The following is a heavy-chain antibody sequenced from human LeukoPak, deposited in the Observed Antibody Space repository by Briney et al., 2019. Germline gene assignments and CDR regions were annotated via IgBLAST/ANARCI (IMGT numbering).Heavy chain of an antibody. CDR3: VRVDGSGYSPY. CDR1: GDSIISNTFS. Sequence: SGTLSLTCTVSGDSIISNTFSWCWIRQPPGKGLEWIGNVSYTGDTYYNPSLKSRVTMSADTSKNQFSLKVNSVTAADTALYFCVRVDGSGYSPYWGQGTLVTVSS. CDR2: VSYTGDT. V-gene: IGHV4-39*01. J-gene: IGHJ4*02. D-gene: IGHD5-18*01.